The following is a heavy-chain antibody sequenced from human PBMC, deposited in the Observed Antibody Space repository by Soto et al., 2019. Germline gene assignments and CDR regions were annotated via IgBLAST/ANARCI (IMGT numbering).Heavy chain of an antibody. Sequence: PGGSLRLSCAASGFTVSSNYMTWVRQAPGKGLEWVSIVYSDGTTYYADSVKGRFTISRDNSKNTLLFQMDSLSAEDTAIYYCARTISSKTYFNYWGQGTLVTVSS. CDR1: GFTVSSNY. CDR2: VYSDGTT. D-gene: IGHD6-13*01. CDR3: ARTISSKTYFNY. V-gene: IGHV3-53*01. J-gene: IGHJ4*02.